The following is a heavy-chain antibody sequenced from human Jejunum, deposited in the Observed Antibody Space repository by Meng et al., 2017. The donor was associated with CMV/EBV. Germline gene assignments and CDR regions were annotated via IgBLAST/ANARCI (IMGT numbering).Heavy chain of an antibody. CDR1: GFNFKDYW. Sequence: SLTISCAASGFNFKDYWMDWVRQAPGRGLEWVANIRYDGGERYYVNSVEGRFFIYRDNARNTLYLQMNSLRGDDSAIYYCTRALDYWGQGTPVTVSS. CDR2: IRYDGGER. J-gene: IGHJ4*02. CDR3: TRALDY. V-gene: IGHV3-7*04.